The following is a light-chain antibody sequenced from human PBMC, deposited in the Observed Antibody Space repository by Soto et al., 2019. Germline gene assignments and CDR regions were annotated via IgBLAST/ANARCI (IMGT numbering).Light chain of an antibody. CDR3: QHRHNWTVA. V-gene: IGKV3-11*01. Sequence: EIVLTQSPATLSVSPGERATLSCRASPSVSSSLAWYQQKPCQDPRLLIYEASNRAPDIPARFSGSGSGTDFTLTISSLEPEDFVLYSCQHRHNWTVAFGQVTRVEIK. CDR1: PSVSSS. CDR2: EAS. J-gene: IGKJ1*01.